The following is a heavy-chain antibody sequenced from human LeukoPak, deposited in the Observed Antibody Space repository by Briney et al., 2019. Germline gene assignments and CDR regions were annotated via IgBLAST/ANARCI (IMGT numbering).Heavy chain of an antibody. J-gene: IGHJ5*02. D-gene: IGHD2-2*01. CDR3: AKDIFPGCSSTSCPFDP. Sequence: GGSLRLSCAASGFTFDDYAMHWVRQAPGKGLEWVSLISWDGGSTYYADSVKGRFTISRDNSKNSLYLQMHSLGAEDTALYYCAKDIFPGCSSTSCPFDPWGQGTLVTVSS. CDR1: GFTFDDYA. CDR2: ISWDGGST. V-gene: IGHV3-43D*03.